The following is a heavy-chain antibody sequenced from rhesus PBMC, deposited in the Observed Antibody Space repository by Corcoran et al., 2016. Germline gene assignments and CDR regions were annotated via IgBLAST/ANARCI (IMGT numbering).Heavy chain of an antibody. CDR3: TRDQGYNIWTGYYSGISLDY. CDR2: IINKADGGTA. D-gene: IGHD3-3*01. Sequence: EVQLVESGGGLVQPGGSLRLSCAASGFPFSNYWMSWVLQAPGKGLDWVVRIINKADGGTAAYAESVKGRFTISRDDSKNTLYLQMNSLKTEDTAVYYCTRDQGYNIWTGYYSGISLDYWGQGVLVTVSS. CDR1: GFPFSNYW. V-gene: IGHV3-16*02. J-gene: IGHJ4*01.